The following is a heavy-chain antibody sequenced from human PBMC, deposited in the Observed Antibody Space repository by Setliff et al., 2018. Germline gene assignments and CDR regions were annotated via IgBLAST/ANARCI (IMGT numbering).Heavy chain of an antibody. J-gene: IGHJ3*02. V-gene: IGHV5-51*03. CDR1: EYSFTTYW. CDR3: ARRNTAMVYGFDI. D-gene: IGHD5-18*01. Sequence: GESLKISCKASEYSFTTYWIGWARQMPVKGLEWMGIIYPGDSDTRYSPSFQGQVTISADKSINTAYLQWSSLKASDTAMYYCARRNTAMVYGFDIWGQGTMVTVSS. CDR2: IYPGDSDT.